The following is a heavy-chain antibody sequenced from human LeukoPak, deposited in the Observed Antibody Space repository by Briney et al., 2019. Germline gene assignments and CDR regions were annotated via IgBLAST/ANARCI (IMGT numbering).Heavy chain of an antibody. CDR2: ISGSGGST. V-gene: IGHV3-23*01. J-gene: IGHJ4*02. D-gene: IGHD2-15*01. CDR3: ANLLGYCSGGSCYSSVY. Sequence: GGSLRLSCTASGFTFSSYAMSWVCQAPGEGLEWVSGISGSGGSTYYAGSVRGRFTISRDNSKNTLYLQMNSLRAEDTAVYYCANLLGYCSGGSCYSSVYWGQGTLVTVSS. CDR1: GFTFSSYA.